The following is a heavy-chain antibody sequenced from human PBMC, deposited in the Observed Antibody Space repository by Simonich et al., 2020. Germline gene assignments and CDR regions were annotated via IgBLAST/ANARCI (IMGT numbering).Heavy chain of an antibody. D-gene: IGHD7-27*01. CDR1: GFTFSSYW. CDR2: IKQEGSEK. J-gene: IGHJ6*03. Sequence: EVQLVESGGGLVQPGGSLRLSCEASGFTFSSYWMSWVRQAPGQGLEWVANIKQEGSEKYYVDSVKGRFTISRDNAKNSLYLQMNSLRAEDTAVYYCARDGLGTAYYYYMDVWGKGTTVTVSS. CDR3: ARDGLGTAYYYYMDV. V-gene: IGHV3-7*01.